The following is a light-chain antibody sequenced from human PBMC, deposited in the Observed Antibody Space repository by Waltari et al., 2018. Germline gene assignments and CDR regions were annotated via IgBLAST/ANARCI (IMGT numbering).Light chain of an antibody. CDR3: QQYYSYPRT. CDR1: QGISSY. CDR2: AAS. Sequence: AIRMTQSPSSLSASTGDRVTITCRASQGISSYLAGDPQKPGKAPKLLIYAASTVQNGVPSRFSGSGSGTDFTLTISCLQSEDFATYYCQQYYSYPRTFGQGTKVEIK. V-gene: IGKV1-8*01. J-gene: IGKJ1*01.